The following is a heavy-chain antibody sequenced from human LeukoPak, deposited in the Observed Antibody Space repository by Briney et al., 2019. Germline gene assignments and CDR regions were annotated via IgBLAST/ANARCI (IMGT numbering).Heavy chain of an antibody. CDR2: IYTTGST. V-gene: IGHV4-61*02. J-gene: IGHJ4*02. CDR3: ARGTVTTFLG. CDR1: SASISSGTYY. Sequence: KPSETLSLTCTVSSASISSGTYYWSWIRQPAGKGLEWIGRIYTTGSTNYNPSLKSRVTISVDTSKNQFSLKLSSVTAADTAVYYCARGTVTTFLGWGQGTLVTVSS. D-gene: IGHD4-17*01.